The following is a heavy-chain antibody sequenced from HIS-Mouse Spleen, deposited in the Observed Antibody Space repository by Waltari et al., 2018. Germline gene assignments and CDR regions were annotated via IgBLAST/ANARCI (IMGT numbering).Heavy chain of an antibody. D-gene: IGHD3-3*01. J-gene: IGHJ5*02. V-gene: IGHV4-31*03. Sequence: QVQLQESGPGLVKPSQTLSLTCTVSGGSISSGGYYWSWIRQHPGKGLEWIGYLYYSGSTYYNPSLKSRVTISVDTSKNQFSLKLSSVTAADTAVYYCARGITIFGVVIPPPWFDPWGQGTLVTVSS. CDR2: LYYSGST. CDR1: GGSISSGGYY. CDR3: ARGITIFGVVIPPPWFDP.